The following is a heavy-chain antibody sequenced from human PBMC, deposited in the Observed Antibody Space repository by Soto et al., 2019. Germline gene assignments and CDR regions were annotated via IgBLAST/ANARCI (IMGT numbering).Heavy chain of an antibody. CDR2: IYYSGST. V-gene: IGHV4-39*01. Sequence: SETLSLTCTVSGGSISSSSYYWGWIRQPPEKGLERIGSIYYSGSTYYNPSLKSRVTISVDTSKNQFSLKLSSVTAADTAVYYCATSHYDFWSGYLYYFDYWGQGTLVTVSS. CDR1: GGSISSSSYY. J-gene: IGHJ4*02. CDR3: ATSHYDFWSGYLYYFDY. D-gene: IGHD3-3*01.